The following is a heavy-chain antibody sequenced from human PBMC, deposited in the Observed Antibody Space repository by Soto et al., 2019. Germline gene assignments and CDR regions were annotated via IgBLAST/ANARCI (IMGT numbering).Heavy chain of an antibody. V-gene: IGHV3-74*01. Sequence: EVQLVESGGGLVRPGGSLRLSCAASGFTFSYYWMHWVRQAPGKGLVWVSRIHSDGSSTTYADFVKGRFIISRDNARNTVDLQMNSVRVEDTAVYCCARGDRGVFDLWGQGTVVTVSS. CDR2: IHSDGSST. D-gene: IGHD1-26*01. J-gene: IGHJ3*01. CDR3: ARGDRGVFDL. CDR1: GFTFSYYW.